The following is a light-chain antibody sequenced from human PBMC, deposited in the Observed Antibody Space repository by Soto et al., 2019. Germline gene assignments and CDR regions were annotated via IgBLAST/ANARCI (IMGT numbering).Light chain of an antibody. CDR1: SSNIGNNY. CDR3: GTWDGSLSAV. CDR2: DNN. Sequence: QSVLTQPPSVSAAPGQKVTISCSGSSSNIGNNYVSWYQQLPGTAPKLLIYDNNKRPSGIPDRFSGSKSGTSATLDITGLQTGDEADYYCGTWDGSLSAVFDGGTKLTVL. V-gene: IGLV1-51*01. J-gene: IGLJ3*02.